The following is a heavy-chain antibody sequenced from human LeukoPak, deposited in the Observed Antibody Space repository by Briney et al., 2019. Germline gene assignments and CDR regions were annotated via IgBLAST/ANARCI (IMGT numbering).Heavy chain of an antibody. Sequence: RGSLRLSCAASGFTFTSYAMSWVRQAPGEGLEWVSAISGSSSYIYYADSVKGRFTISRDNAKNSLYLQMNSLRAEDTAVYYCARCSGGWSDYWGQGTLVTVSS. CDR1: GFTFTSYA. V-gene: IGHV3-21*01. CDR3: ARCSGGWSDY. CDR2: ISGSSSYI. D-gene: IGHD6-19*01. J-gene: IGHJ4*01.